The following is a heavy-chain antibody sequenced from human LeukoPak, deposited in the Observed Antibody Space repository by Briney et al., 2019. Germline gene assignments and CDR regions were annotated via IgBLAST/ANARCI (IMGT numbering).Heavy chain of an antibody. J-gene: IGHJ4*02. CDR2: IYYSGST. CDR3: ARASVSSGVAWEYYFDY. Sequence: PSETLSLTCTVSGGFISSSSYYWGWIRQPPGKGLEWIGSIYYSGSTYYNPSLKSRVTISVDTSKNQFSLKLSSVTAADTAVYYCARASVSSGVAWEYYFDYWGQGTLVTVSS. CDR1: GGFISSSSYY. V-gene: IGHV4-39*07. D-gene: IGHD6-19*01.